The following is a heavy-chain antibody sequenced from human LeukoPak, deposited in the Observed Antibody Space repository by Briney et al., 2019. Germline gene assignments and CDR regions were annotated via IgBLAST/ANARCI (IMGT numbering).Heavy chain of an antibody. J-gene: IGHJ4*02. CDR1: GGSISSSSYY. CDR2: IYYSGST. D-gene: IGHD1-1*01. CDR3: ARLSGSRHWPGLGYFDY. Sequence: SETLSLTCTVSGGSISSSSYYWGWIRQPPGKGLEWIGSIYYSGSTYYNPSHKSRVTISVDTSKNQFSLKLSSVTAADTAVYYCARLSGSRHWPGLGYFDYWGQGTLVTVSS. V-gene: IGHV4-39*01.